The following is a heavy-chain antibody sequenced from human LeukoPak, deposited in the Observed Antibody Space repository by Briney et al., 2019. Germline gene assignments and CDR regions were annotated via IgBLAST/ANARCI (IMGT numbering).Heavy chain of an antibody. D-gene: IGHD4-17*01. V-gene: IGHV3-23*01. CDR1: TFTFSSYA. CDR3: ARGAYGDYDS. CDR2: ISAGADST. J-gene: IGHJ5*01. Sequence: PGGSLRLSCAASTFTFSSYAMSWVRQAPGKGLEWVSAISAGADSTYYADSVQGRFTISRDNSKSTLFLQMSGLRAEDTAVYFCARGAYGDYDSWDQGTLVTVSS.